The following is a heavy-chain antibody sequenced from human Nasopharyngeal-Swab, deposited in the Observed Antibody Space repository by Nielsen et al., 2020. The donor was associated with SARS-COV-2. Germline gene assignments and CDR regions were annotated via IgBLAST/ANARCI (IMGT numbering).Heavy chain of an antibody. CDR3: ARADYQLDY. V-gene: IGHV4-34*01. D-gene: IGHD2-2*01. Sequence: VRQMPGKGLEWIGEINHSGSTNYDPSLKSRVTISVDTSKNQFSLKLSSVTAADTAVYYCARADYQLDYWGQGTLVTSPQ. CDR2: INHSGST. J-gene: IGHJ4*02.